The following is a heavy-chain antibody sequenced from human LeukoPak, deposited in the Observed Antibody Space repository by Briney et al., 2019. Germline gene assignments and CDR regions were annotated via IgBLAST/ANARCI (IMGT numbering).Heavy chain of an antibody. D-gene: IGHD2-2*01. CDR1: GGTFSSYA. Sequence: SVKVSCKASGGTFSSYAISWVRQAPGQGLEWMGGIIPIFGTANYAQKFQGRVTITTDESTSTAYMELSSLRSEDTAVYYCATTPPYCSSTSCPHWYFDLWGRGSLVTVSS. CDR2: IIPIFGTA. V-gene: IGHV1-69*05. J-gene: IGHJ2*01. CDR3: ATTPPYCSSTSCPHWYFDL.